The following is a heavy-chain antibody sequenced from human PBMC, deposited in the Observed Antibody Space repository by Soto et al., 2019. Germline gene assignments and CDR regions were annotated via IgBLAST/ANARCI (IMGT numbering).Heavy chain of an antibody. CDR1: GASISSRDYY. CDR2: IDYNGVT. V-gene: IGHV4-39*01. CDR3: VRVMIGTSRHTDSDY. Sequence: SETLSLTCSVSGASISSRDYYWGWIRQTPGKGLVWIGNIDYNGVTYYNPSLKSRVTVSKDTSKNQFSLKVASVTAADTAIYYCVRVMIGTSRHTDSDYWGQGTQVTVSS. D-gene: IGHD2-2*01. J-gene: IGHJ4*02.